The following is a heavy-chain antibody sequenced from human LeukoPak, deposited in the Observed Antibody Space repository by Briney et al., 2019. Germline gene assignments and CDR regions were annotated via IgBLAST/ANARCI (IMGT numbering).Heavy chain of an antibody. CDR2: ISGSGGST. Sequence: GGSLRLSCAASGFIFSSYAMNWVRQAPGKGLEWVSAISGSGGSTYYADSVKGRFTISRDNSKNTLYLQMNSLRAEDTAVYYCAKGSRGYGDYYFDYWGQGTLVTVSS. V-gene: IGHV3-23*01. J-gene: IGHJ4*02. CDR1: GFIFSSYA. D-gene: IGHD4-17*01. CDR3: AKGSRGYGDYYFDY.